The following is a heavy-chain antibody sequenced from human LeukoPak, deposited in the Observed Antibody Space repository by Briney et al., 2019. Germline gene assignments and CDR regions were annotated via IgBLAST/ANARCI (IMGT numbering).Heavy chain of an antibody. V-gene: IGHV4-30-4*01. CDR2: IYYTGDT. CDR1: GDSMDSVDHY. J-gene: IGHJ4*02. D-gene: IGHD4-23*01. Sequence: SETLSLTCTVSGDSMDSVDHYWSWICQPPGMGLQWIGYIYYTGDTYYNPSLKSRVTISVDTSKNQFSLRLGSVTAADTAVYYCARVRNSGGFFEDWGQGTLVTVSS. CDR3: ARVRNSGGFFED.